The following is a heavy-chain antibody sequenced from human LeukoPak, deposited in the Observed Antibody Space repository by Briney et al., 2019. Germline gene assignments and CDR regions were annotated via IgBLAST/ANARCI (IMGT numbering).Heavy chain of an antibody. CDR3: ARSFTVTTNWFDP. J-gene: IGHJ5*02. CDR1: GFTFSSYE. V-gene: IGHV3-48*03. D-gene: IGHD4-17*01. CDR2: ISSSGSTI. Sequence: PGGSLRLSCAASGFTFSSYEMNWVRQAPGKGLEWVSYISSSGSTIYYADSVKGRLTISRDNAKNSLYLQMNSLRAEDTAVYYCARSFTVTTNWFDPWGQGTLVTVSS.